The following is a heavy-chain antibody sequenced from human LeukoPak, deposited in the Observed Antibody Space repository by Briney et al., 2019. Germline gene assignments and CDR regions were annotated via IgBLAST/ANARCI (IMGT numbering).Heavy chain of an antibody. J-gene: IGHJ4*02. V-gene: IGHV4-39*01. Sequence: SETLSLTCTVSGGSISSSSYYWGWIRQPPGKGLEWIGSIYYGGSTYYNPSLKSRVTISVDTSKNQFSLKLSSVTAADTAVYYCARHRIAVAGIWGLSPPGYYFDYWGQGTLVTVSS. CDR3: ARHRIAVAGIWGLSPPGYYFDY. CDR2: IYYGGST. D-gene: IGHD6-19*01. CDR1: GGSISSSSYY.